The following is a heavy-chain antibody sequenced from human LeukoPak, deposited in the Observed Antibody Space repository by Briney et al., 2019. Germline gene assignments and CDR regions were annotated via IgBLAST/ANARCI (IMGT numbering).Heavy chain of an antibody. J-gene: IGHJ4*02. CDR2: MNSNSGNT. CDR1: GYTFINHD. D-gene: IGHD5-12*01. Sequence: ASVKVSCKASGYTFINHDINWMRQATGQGLEWMGWMNSNSGNTGYAQKFQGRVTITADESTSTAYMELSSLRSEDTAVYYCARDGGRGYSGYDRPATSYFDYWGQGTLVTVSS. CDR3: ARDGGRGYSGYDRPATSYFDY. V-gene: IGHV1-8*01.